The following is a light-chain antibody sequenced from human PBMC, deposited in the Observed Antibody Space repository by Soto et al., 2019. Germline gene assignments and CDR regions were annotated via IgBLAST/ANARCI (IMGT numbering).Light chain of an antibody. CDR1: QSVSSF. Sequence: EIVFTQSPAALSLSPGERATLSCRASQSVSSFLAWYQQKPGQAPRLLISDASNRATGIPARFSGSGSGTDFTLTNSSLEPEDFAVYYCQQRGNWPQTFGQGTRWIS. V-gene: IGKV3-11*01. CDR3: QQRGNWPQT. J-gene: IGKJ1*01. CDR2: DAS.